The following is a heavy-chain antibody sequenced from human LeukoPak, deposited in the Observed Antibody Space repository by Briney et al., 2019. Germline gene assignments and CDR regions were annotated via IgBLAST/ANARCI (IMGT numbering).Heavy chain of an antibody. CDR1: GFTFSSYS. D-gene: IGHD3-22*01. J-gene: IGHJ3*02. CDR2: ISSSSSYI. Sequence: GGSLRLSCAASGFTFSSYSMNWVRQAPGKGLEWVSSISSSSSYIYYADSVKGRFTISRDNAKNSLYLQMNSLRAEDTAVYYCARDDRYDSSGDRKDAFDIWGQGTMVTVSS. CDR3: ARDDRYDSSGDRKDAFDI. V-gene: IGHV3-21*01.